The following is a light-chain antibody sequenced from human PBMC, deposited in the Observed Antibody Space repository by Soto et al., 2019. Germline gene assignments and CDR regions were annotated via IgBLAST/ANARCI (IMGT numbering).Light chain of an antibody. CDR3: QQYGSSSNT. CDR2: GAY. V-gene: IGKV3-20*01. CDR1: QSVSANY. Sequence: EIVWTQSPGTLSLSPGERATLSCRASQSVSANYLAWYQQKPGQAPRLLIYGAYIKATGIPDRFSRSGSGTNFILTISRLEPEDFAVYYCQQYGSSSNTFCQGTKLEIK. J-gene: IGKJ2*01.